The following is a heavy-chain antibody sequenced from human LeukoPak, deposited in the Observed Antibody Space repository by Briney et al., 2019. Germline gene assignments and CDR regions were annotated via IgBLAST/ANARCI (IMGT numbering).Heavy chain of an antibody. J-gene: IGHJ3*02. V-gene: IGHV4-61*09. CDR3: AGAPNNFYDSSGYLLNSFDI. D-gene: IGHD3-22*01. CDR2: MYTSGSS. CDR1: GGSVSSGAYY. Sequence: SQTLSLTCTVSGGSVSSGAYYWNWIRQPAGKGLEWIGHMYTSGSSKYNPSLKSRVTLSIDTSNDQFSLKLSSVTAAGTAVYYCAGAPNNFYDSSGYLLNSFDIWGQGTIVTVSS.